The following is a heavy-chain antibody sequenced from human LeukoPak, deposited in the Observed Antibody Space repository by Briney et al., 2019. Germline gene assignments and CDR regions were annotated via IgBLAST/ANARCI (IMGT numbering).Heavy chain of an antibody. CDR1: GASISSRTYY. J-gene: IGHJ4*02. CDR3: ASSGSGSSLFDY. D-gene: IGHD3-10*01. CDR2: INHSGST. V-gene: IGHV4-39*07. Sequence: SETLSLTCSVSGASISSRTYYWAWIRQPPGKGLEWIGEINHSGSTNYNPSLKSRVTISVDTSKNQFSLKLSSVTAADTAVYYCASSGSGSSLFDYWGQGTLVTVSS.